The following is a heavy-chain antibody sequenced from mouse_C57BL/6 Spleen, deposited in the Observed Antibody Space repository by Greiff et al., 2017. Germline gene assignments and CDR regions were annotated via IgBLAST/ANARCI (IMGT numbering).Heavy chain of an antibody. CDR2: IYPGGGDT. J-gene: IGHJ2*01. Sequence: QVQLQQSGPELVKPGASVKISCKASGYAFSRSWMNWVKQRPGQGLEWVGRIYPGGGDTNYNGKFKGQATLTADKSSSTSYMQLSSLTSEDSAVYFCARDYGSSVYYFDYWGQGTTLTVSS. CDR1: GYAFSRSW. V-gene: IGHV1-82*01. D-gene: IGHD1-1*01. CDR3: ARDYGSSVYYFDY.